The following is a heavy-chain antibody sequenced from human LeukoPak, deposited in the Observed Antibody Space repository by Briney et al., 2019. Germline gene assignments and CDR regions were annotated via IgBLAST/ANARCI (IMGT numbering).Heavy chain of an antibody. CDR1: GFTFSSYA. CDR3: AREEAYYDFWSGYYYYGMDV. D-gene: IGHD3-3*01. V-gene: IGHV3-30-3*01. CDR2: ISYDGSNK. J-gene: IGHJ6*02. Sequence: GGSLRLSCAASGFTFSSYAMHWVRQAPGKGLEWVAVISYDGSNKYYADSVKGRFTISRDNSKNTLYLQMNSLRAEDTAVYYCAREEAYYDFWSGYYYYGMDVWGQGTTVTVSS.